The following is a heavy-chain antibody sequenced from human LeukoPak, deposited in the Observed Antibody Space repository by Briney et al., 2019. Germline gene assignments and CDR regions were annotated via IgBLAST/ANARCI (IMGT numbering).Heavy chain of an antibody. J-gene: IGHJ4*02. CDR3: ATRKVTMVRGVIITATYFDY. D-gene: IGHD3-10*01. V-gene: IGHV3-21*01. Sequence: SGGSLRLSCAASGFTFSSYSMNGVRQAPGKGLEWVSSISSSSSYIYYADSVKGRFTISRDNAKNSLYLQMNSLRAEDTAVYYCATRKVTMVRGVIITATYFDYWGQGTLVTVSS. CDR1: GFTFSSYS. CDR2: ISSSSSYI.